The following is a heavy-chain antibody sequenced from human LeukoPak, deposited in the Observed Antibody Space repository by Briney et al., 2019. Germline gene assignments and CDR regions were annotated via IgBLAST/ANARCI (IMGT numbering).Heavy chain of an antibody. D-gene: IGHD3-22*01. Sequence: PGGSLRLSCAASGFTVSSNYMSWVRQAPGKGLEWVSVIYSGGSTYYADSVKGRFTISRDNSKNTLYLQMNSLRAEDTAVYYCARPGDSSGTPFDYWGKGTLVTVSS. V-gene: IGHV3-53*01. J-gene: IGHJ4*02. CDR3: ARPGDSSGTPFDY. CDR1: GFTVSSNY. CDR2: IYSGGST.